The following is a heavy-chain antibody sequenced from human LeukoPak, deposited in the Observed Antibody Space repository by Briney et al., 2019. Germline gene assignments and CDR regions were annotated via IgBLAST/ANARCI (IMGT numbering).Heavy chain of an antibody. CDR3: ARSCRILDIVATIRARLGGNGFDI. Sequence: SETLSLTCTVSGGSISSYFWSLIRQPPGKGLEWIGYIYHSGSTHYNPSLKSRVTISVDTSKNQFSLKLSSVTAADKAVYYCARSCRILDIVATIRARLGGNGFDIWGQGTMVTVSS. D-gene: IGHD5-12*01. J-gene: IGHJ3*02. CDR2: IYHSGST. CDR1: GGSISSYF. V-gene: IGHV4-59*12.